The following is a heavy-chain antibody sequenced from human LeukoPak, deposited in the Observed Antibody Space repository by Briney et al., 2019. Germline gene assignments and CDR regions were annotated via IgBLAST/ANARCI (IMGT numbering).Heavy chain of an antibody. CDR1: GFTFSSYE. CDR3: ASRASGYSYGYPYYYFDY. D-gene: IGHD5-18*01. Sequence: PGGSLRLSCAASGFTFSSYEMNWVRQAPGKGLEWVSYISSGGSTIYYADSVKGRFTISRDNAKNSLYLQMNSLRAEDTAVYYCASRASGYSYGYPYYYFDYWGQGTLVTVSS. V-gene: IGHV3-48*03. CDR2: ISSGGSTI. J-gene: IGHJ4*02.